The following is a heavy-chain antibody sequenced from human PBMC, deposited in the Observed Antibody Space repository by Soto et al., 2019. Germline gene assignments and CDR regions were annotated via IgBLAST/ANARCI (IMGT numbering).Heavy chain of an antibody. V-gene: IGHV3-7*01. CDR2: IRQYGDET. Sequence: EVQLVESGGGLVLPGGSLRLSCVGSAFSLKTYWMAWVRQAPGKGLECVANIRQYGDETFYVDSVKGRFTISRDNANNSVYLQMDNLRAKDTGVYYCATGGSGTYYLGPLDYWGQGIMVIVSS. D-gene: IGHD3-10*01. J-gene: IGHJ4*02. CDR1: AFSLKTYW. CDR3: ATGGSGTYYLGPLDY.